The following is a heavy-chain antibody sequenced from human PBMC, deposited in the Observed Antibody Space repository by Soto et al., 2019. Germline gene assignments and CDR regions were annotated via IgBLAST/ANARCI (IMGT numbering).Heavy chain of an antibody. Sequence: GESLKISCKGSEYSFTSYWLAWVRQMPGKGLEWMGIIYPGDSNTRYSPSFQGQVTISADKSISTAYLQWSSLKASDTAIYYCPRKYYGSGTYSTFNIWGQGTMVTVSS. J-gene: IGHJ3*02. V-gene: IGHV5-51*01. D-gene: IGHD3-10*01. CDR1: EYSFTSYW. CDR2: IYPGDSNT. CDR3: PRKYYGSGTYSTFNI.